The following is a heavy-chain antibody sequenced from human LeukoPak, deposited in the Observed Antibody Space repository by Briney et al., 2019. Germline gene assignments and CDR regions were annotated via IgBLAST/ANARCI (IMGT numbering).Heavy chain of an antibody. Sequence: PGGSLRLSCAASGFTFSSYEMNWVRQAPGKGLEWVSYISSSGSTRYYADSVKGRFTLSRDNAKNSLYLQMNSLRAEDTAVYYCARQRGSGWYVGNWFDRWGQGTLVTVSS. CDR1: GFTFSSYE. D-gene: IGHD6-19*01. V-gene: IGHV3-48*03. CDR3: ARQRGSGWYVGNWFDR. CDR2: ISSSGSTR. J-gene: IGHJ5*02.